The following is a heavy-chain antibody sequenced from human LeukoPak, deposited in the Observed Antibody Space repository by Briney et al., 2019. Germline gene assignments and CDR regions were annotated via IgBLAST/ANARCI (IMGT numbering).Heavy chain of an antibody. D-gene: IGHD3-22*01. J-gene: IGHJ4*02. Sequence: GGSLRLSCAASGSTFSSYAMHWVRQAPGKGLEWVAVISYDGSNKYYADSVKGRFTISRDNSKNTLYLQMNSLRAEDTAVYYCAREPRIRYYDSSEVYWGQGTLVTVSS. CDR3: AREPRIRYYDSSEVY. CDR1: GSTFSSYA. CDR2: ISYDGSNK. V-gene: IGHV3-30-3*01.